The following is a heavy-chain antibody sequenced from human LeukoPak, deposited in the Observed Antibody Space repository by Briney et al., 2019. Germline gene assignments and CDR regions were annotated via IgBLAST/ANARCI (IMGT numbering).Heavy chain of an antibody. CDR1: GGSISSGGYY. Sequence: PSETLSLTCTVSGGSISSGGYYWSWIRQHPGRGLEWIGYIFYSGSAYYNPSLKSRVTISLDTSKNQFSLKLTSVTAADTAVYYCARGGNFDDYWGQGTLVTVSS. V-gene: IGHV4-31*03. J-gene: IGHJ4*02. CDR2: IFYSGSA. D-gene: IGHD4-23*01. CDR3: ARGGNFDDY.